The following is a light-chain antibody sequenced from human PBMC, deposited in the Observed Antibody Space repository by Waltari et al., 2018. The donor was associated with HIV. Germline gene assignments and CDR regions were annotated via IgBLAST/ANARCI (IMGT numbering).Light chain of an antibody. V-gene: IGLV2-23*02. Sequence: QSALTQPASVSGSPGQSITISCTGTSSDVGSYNLVSWYQQNPDKAPKLMIYEVSKRPSGVSNRFSGSKSGNTASLTTSGLQAEDEAAYYCSSYAGSSTLIFGGGTKLTVL. CDR1: SSDVGSYNL. CDR2: EVS. CDR3: SSYAGSSTLI. J-gene: IGLJ2*01.